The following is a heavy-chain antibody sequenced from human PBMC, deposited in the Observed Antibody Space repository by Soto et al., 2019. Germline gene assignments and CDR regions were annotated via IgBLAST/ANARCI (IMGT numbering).Heavy chain of an antibody. J-gene: IGHJ4*02. D-gene: IGHD3-9*01. CDR3: ARVGILTGYYPFDY. CDR1: GGSISSYY. V-gene: IGHV4-59*12. Sequence: SETLSLTCTVSGGSISSYYWSWIRQPPGKGLEWIGYIYYSGSTNYNPSLKSRVTISVDRSKNQFSLKLSSVTAADTAVYYCARVGILTGYYPFDYWGQGTLVTVSS. CDR2: IYYSGST.